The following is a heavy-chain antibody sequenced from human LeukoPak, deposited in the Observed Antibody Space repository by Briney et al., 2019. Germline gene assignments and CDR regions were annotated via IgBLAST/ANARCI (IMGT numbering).Heavy chain of an antibody. D-gene: IGHD6-6*01. CDR3: AKEGGPARPGLDS. CDR2: IHHSGT. CDR1: GGSISNYF. J-gene: IGHJ4*02. Sequence: SETLSLTCTVSGGSISNYFWRWIRQPPGKGLEWIGFIHHSGTRYSPSLKSRVTISLETSKNQFSLKVNSVTAADTAVYYCAKEGGPARPGLDSWGQGTLVTVSS. V-gene: IGHV4-59*01.